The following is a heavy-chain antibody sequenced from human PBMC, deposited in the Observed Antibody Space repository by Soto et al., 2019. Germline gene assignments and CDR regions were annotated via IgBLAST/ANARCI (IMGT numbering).Heavy chain of an antibody. CDR3: ANDLVSGSGSYYMNAFDI. CDR1: GFTFSSYG. D-gene: IGHD3-10*01. V-gene: IGHV3-30*18. J-gene: IGHJ3*02. Sequence: QVQLVESGGGVVQPGRSLRLSCAASGFTFSSYGMHWVRQAPGKGLEWVAVISYDGSNKYYADSVKGRFTISRDNSKNTLYLQMNSLRAEDTDVYYCANDLVSGSGSYYMNAFDIWGQGTMVTVSS. CDR2: ISYDGSNK.